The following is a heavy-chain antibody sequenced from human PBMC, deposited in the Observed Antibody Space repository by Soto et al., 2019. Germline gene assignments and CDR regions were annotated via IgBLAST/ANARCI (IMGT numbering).Heavy chain of an antibody. CDR1: GFTFSNFE. V-gene: IGHV3-48*03. D-gene: IGHD2-21*02. Sequence: GGSLRLSCAASGFTFSNFEMNWVRQAPGKGLEWVSYISSGGNTMYYADSVKGRLTISRDNAKNSLYLEMNSLRAEDTAVYYCVREFVRDFHNWFDLWGQGALVTVSS. CDR2: ISSGGNTM. CDR3: VREFVRDFHNWFDL. J-gene: IGHJ5*02.